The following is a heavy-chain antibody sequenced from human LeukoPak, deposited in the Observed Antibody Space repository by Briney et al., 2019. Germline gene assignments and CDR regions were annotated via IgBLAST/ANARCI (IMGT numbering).Heavy chain of an antibody. CDR3: AKDLFALRYFDWAPFDY. CDR1: GFTFSSYS. V-gene: IGHV3-23*01. CDR2: ISGSGGST. J-gene: IGHJ4*02. D-gene: IGHD3-9*01. Sequence: PGGSLRLSCAASGFTFSSYSMNWVRQAPGKGLEWVSGISGSGGSTYYADSVKGRFTISRDNSKNTLYLQMNSLRAEDTAVYYCAKDLFALRYFDWAPFDYWGQGTLVTVSS.